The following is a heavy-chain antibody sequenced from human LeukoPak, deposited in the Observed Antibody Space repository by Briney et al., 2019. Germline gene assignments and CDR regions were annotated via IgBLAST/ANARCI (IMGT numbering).Heavy chain of an antibody. D-gene: IGHD2-2*01. CDR2: INHSGST. CDR3: ARKRRSGYCSSTSCYGGYYYYYMDV. Sequence: SETLSLTCAVYGGSFSGYYWSWIRQPPGKGLEWIGEINHSGSTNYNPSLKSRVTISVDTSKNQFSLKLSSVTAADTAVYYCARKRRSGYCSSTSCYGGYYYYYMDVWGKGTTVTVSS. V-gene: IGHV4-34*01. CDR1: GGSFSGYY. J-gene: IGHJ6*03.